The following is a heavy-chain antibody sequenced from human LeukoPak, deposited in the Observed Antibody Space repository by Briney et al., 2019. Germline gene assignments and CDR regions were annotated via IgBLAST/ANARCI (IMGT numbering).Heavy chain of an antibody. CDR2: IKSKTDGGTT. CDR1: GFTFSNAW. D-gene: IGHD2-2*01. Sequence: GGSLRLSCAASGFTFSNAWMSWVRQASGKGLEWVGRIKSKTDGGTTDYAAPVKGRFTISRDDSKNTLYLQMNSLKTEDTAVYYCTTQADCSSTSCYPTYYYYGMDVWGQGTTVTVSS. J-gene: IGHJ6*02. V-gene: IGHV3-15*01. CDR3: TTQADCSSTSCYPTYYYYGMDV.